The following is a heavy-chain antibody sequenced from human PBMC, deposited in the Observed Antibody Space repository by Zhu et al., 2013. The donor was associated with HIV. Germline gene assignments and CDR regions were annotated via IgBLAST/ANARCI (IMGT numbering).Heavy chain of an antibody. J-gene: IGHJ5*02. Sequence: QVQLVQSGAEVRPPGASINLSCKTFGYTFTSHYMHWIRQAPGQGLEWMGWINPNSGGTNYAQKFQSRVTMTRDTSISTAYMELSRLRSDDTAVYYCARESHFIGYCSSTTCPNWFDPWGQGTLVTVSS. CDR2: INPNSGGT. V-gene: IGHV1-2*02. CDR1: GYTFTSHY. D-gene: IGHD2-2*01. CDR3: ARESHFIGYCSSTTCPNWFDP.